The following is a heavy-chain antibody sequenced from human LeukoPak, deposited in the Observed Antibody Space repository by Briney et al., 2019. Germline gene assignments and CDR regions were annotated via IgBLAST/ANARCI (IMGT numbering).Heavy chain of an antibody. V-gene: IGHV7-4-1*02. J-gene: IGHJ6*03. CDR2: INTNTGNP. CDR1: GYTFTSYA. Sequence: ASVKVSCKASGYTFTSYAMNWVRQAPGQGLEWMGWINTNTGNPTYAQGFTGRFVFSLDTSVSTAYLQISSLKAEDTAVYYCARTEEQWLVRRDYYYYYMDVWGKGTTVTVSS. CDR3: ARTEEQWLVRRDYYYYYMDV. D-gene: IGHD6-19*01.